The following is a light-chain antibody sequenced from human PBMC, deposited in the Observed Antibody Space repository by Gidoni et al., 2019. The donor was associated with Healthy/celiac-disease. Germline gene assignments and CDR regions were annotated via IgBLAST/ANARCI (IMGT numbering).Light chain of an antibody. CDR1: SLRSYY. CDR3: NSRDSSGNHLVV. J-gene: IGLJ2*01. Sequence: SSELTQAPAVSVALGQTVRITCQGDSLRSYYASWYQQKPGQAPVLVIYGKNNRPSGIPDRFSGSSSGNTASLTITGAHAEDEADYYCNSRDSSGNHLVVFGGGTKLTVL. V-gene: IGLV3-19*01. CDR2: GKN.